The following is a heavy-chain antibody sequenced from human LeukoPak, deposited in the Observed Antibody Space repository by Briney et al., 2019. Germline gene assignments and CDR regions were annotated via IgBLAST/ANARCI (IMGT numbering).Heavy chain of an antibody. CDR1: GFTFSSYS. Sequence: GGSLRLSCAASGFTFSSYSMNWVRQAPGKGLEWVSSISTSSANIYYADSLKGRFTISRGNAKNSVYLQMNSLRAEDTAVYYCARGDDSQQRDDALDIWGQGTRVTVSS. J-gene: IGHJ3*02. CDR3: ARGDDSQQRDDALDI. V-gene: IGHV3-21*01. D-gene: IGHD3-16*01. CDR2: ISTSSANI.